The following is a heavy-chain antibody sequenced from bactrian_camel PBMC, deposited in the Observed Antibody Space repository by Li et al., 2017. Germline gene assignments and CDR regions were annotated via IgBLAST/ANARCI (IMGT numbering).Heavy chain of an antibody. CDR3: AASRASCLYIGWASSQWNY. V-gene: IGHV3S40*01. D-gene: IGHD1*01. J-gene: IGHJ4*01. Sequence: VQLVESGGGSVQAGGSLRLSRAVSGFTYSRNCMGWFRQAPGKEREGVAAISNSGEFLHYADSVKGRFTISQDAAKKTHYLQMTNLEPDDSAVYYCAASRASCLYIGWASSQWNYWGQGTQVTVS. CDR2: ISNSGEFL. CDR1: GFTYSRNC.